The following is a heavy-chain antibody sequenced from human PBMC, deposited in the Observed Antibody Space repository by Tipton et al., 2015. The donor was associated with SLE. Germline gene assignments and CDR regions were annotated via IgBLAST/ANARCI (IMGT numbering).Heavy chain of an antibody. CDR3: ATLPPGYARNY. CDR1: GGSISSGSYY. J-gene: IGHJ4*02. V-gene: IGHV4-61*02. D-gene: IGHD5-18*01. CDR2: IYTSGST. Sequence: TLSLTCTVSGGSISSGSYYWSWIRQPAGKGLEWIGRIYTSGSTYYNPSLKSRVTISVDTSKNQFSLKLSSVTAADTAVYYCATLPPGYARNYWGQGTLVTVSS.